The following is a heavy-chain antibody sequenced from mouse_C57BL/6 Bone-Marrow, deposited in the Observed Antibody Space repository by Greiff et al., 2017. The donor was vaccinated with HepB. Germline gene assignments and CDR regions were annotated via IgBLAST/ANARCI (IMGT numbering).Heavy chain of an antibody. Sequence: EVKLVESGGGLVKPGGSLKLSCAASGFTFSDYGMHWVRQAPEKGLEWVAYISSGSSTIYYADTVKGRFTISRDNAKNTLFLQMTSLRSEDTAMYYCARDYGKYFDYWGQGTTLTVSS. CDR1: GFTFSDYG. CDR2: ISSGSSTI. V-gene: IGHV5-17*01. CDR3: ARDYGKYFDY. D-gene: IGHD2-1*01. J-gene: IGHJ2*01.